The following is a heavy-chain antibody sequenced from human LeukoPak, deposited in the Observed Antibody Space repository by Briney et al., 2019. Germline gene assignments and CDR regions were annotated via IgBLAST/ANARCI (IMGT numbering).Heavy chain of an antibody. CDR3: ARGGANCSGGRCPLNWFDP. CDR2: ISAYNGNT. Sequence: VASVKVSCKASGYTFTNYGITWVRQAPGQGLEWMGWISAYNGNTNYAQKLQGRVTMTIDKTTSTAYMELRSLRSDDTAVYHCARGGANCSGGRCPLNWFDPWGQGTPVTVSS. D-gene: IGHD2-15*01. J-gene: IGHJ5*02. CDR1: GYTFTNYG. V-gene: IGHV1-18*01.